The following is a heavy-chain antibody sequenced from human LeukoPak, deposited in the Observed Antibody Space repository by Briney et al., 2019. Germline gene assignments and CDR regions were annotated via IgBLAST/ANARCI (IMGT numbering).Heavy chain of an antibody. Sequence: GGSLRLSCAASGFAFSSYGMSWVRQAPGKGLEWVSSITGSGDGTSAADSVTGRFSISRDNSKSTLYLQMNGLRVEDTAVYYCAKAGLVRGGALDSWGQGTLVTVSS. CDR2: ITGSGDGT. CDR3: AKAGLVRGGALDS. D-gene: IGHD4/OR15-4a*01. CDR1: GFAFSSYG. J-gene: IGHJ4*02. V-gene: IGHV3-23*01.